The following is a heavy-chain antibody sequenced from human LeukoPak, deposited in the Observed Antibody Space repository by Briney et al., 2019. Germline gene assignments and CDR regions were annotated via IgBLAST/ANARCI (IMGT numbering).Heavy chain of an antibody. D-gene: IGHD3-22*01. CDR3: AREGYYDSSGYLDY. J-gene: IGHJ4*02. V-gene: IGHV1-69*04. CDR2: IIPILGIA. CDR1: GGTFSSYA. Sequence: ASVKVSCKASGGTFSSYAISWVRQAPGQGLEWMGRIIPILGIANYAQKFQGRVTITADKSTSTAYMELSSLRSEDTAVYYCAREGYYDSSGYLDYWGQGTLVTVSS.